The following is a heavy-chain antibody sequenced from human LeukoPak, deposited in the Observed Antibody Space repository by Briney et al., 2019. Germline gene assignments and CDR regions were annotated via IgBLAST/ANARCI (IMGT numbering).Heavy chain of an antibody. CDR3: ASLVVAATRDY. V-gene: IGHV3-21*01. D-gene: IGHD2-15*01. Sequence: GGSLRLSCAASGFTFSTYSMNWVRQAPGKGLEWVSSISSSSTYIYYADSVKGRFTISRDNAKNSLYLQMNSLRAEDTAVYYCASLVVAATRDYWGQGTLVTVSS. CDR1: GFTFSTYS. J-gene: IGHJ4*02. CDR2: ISSSSTYI.